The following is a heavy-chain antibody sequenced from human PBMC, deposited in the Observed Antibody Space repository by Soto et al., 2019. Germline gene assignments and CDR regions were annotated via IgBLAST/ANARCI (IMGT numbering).Heavy chain of an antibody. D-gene: IGHD3-22*01. CDR1: GFSLTTTGVV. Sequence: QIALQESGPTVVKPTQTLTLTCTFSGFSLTTTGVVVGWIRHTPGKALEWLAIVYWNDERRYSPSLKSRLTITQETSKNQVVIKLTYLAPVDTATYSCAQSDSSGYFSHFDSWGQGTLVTVSS. V-gene: IGHV2-5*01. J-gene: IGHJ4*02. CDR3: AQSDSSGYFSHFDS. CDR2: VYWNDER.